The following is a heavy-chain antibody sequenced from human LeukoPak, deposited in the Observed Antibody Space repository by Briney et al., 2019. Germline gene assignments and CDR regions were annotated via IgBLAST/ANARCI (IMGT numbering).Heavy chain of an antibody. V-gene: IGHV3-30*18. D-gene: IGHD1-7*01. CDR1: GFTLSSYG. J-gene: IGHJ4*02. CDR3: AKDSAGWNYFY. Sequence: GGSLRLSCAASGFTLSSYGMHWVRQAPGKGLEWVAVISYDGSNKYYADSVKGRFTISRDNSKNTLYLQMNSLRAEDTAVYYCAKDSAGWNYFYWGQGTLVTVSS. CDR2: ISYDGSNK.